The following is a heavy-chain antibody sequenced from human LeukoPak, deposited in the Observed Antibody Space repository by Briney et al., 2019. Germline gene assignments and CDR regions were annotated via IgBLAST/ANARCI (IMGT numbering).Heavy chain of an antibody. V-gene: IGHV4-61*02. Sequence: SQTLSLTCTVSGGSISSGSYYWSWIRQPAGKGLEWIGRIYTSGSTNYNPSLKSRVTMSVDTSKNQFSLKLSSVTAADTAVYYCARVRARGSAPDYWGQGTLVTVSS. CDR2: IYTSGST. CDR3: ARVRARGSAPDY. CDR1: GGSISSGSYY. J-gene: IGHJ4*02. D-gene: IGHD6-25*01.